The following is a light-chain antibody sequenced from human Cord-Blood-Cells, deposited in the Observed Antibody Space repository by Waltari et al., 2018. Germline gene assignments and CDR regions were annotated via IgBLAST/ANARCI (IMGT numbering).Light chain of an antibody. J-gene: IGKJ2*02. V-gene: IGKV3D-15*01. Sequence: ELVMTQSPATLSVYPGERATLCCRASQSVSSNLAWYQQKPGQAPRLLIYGASTRATGIPATFSGSGSGTEFTLTISSLQSEDFAVYYCQQYNNWPPCTFGQGTKLEIK. CDR3: QQYNNWPPCT. CDR1: QSVSSN. CDR2: GAS.